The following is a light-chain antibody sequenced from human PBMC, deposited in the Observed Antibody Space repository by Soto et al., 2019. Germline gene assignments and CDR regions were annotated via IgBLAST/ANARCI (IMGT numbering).Light chain of an antibody. J-gene: IGLJ1*01. CDR3: SSFTNTYSYV. CDR2: DVS. Sequence: QSVLTQPASVSGSPGQSITISCTGTSGDVGAYNYVSWYQQHPGKAPRLMIYDVSNRPSGASNRFSGSKSGNTASLTISGRQAEDEADYYCSSFTNTYSYVFGTGTQLTVL. CDR1: SGDVGAYNY. V-gene: IGLV2-14*01.